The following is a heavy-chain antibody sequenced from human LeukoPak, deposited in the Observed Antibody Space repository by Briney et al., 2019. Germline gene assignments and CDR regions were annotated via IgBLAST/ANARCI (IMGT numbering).Heavy chain of an antibody. CDR1: GYAFTSYS. J-gene: IGHJ4*02. CDR3: ARDQRQISFDY. CDR2: IDTNTGNP. V-gene: IGHV7-4-1*02. Sequence: ASVKVSCKASGYAFTSYSMNWVRQAPGQGLEWMGWIDTNTGNPTYAQGFTGRFVFSLDTSVSTAYLQISSLKAEDTAFYYCARDQRQISFDYWGQGTLVTVSS. D-gene: IGHD3-3*01.